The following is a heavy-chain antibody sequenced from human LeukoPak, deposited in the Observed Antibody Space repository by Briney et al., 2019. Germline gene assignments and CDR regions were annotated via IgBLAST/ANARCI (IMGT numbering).Heavy chain of an antibody. V-gene: IGHV1-46*01. CDR2: INPSGGST. Sequence: GASVKVSCKASGYTFTSYYMHWVRQAPGQGLEWMGIINPSGGSTSYAQKFQGRVTMTRDTSTSTVYMELSSLRSEDTAVYYCARGSKKIAVAGTHPFDYWGQGTLVTVSS. CDR1: GYTFTSYY. D-gene: IGHD6-19*01. J-gene: IGHJ4*02. CDR3: ARGSKKIAVAGTHPFDY.